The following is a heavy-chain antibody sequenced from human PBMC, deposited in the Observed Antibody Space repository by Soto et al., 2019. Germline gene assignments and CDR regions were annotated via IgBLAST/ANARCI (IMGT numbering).Heavy chain of an antibody. V-gene: IGHV3-11*06. CDR2: ISGSSTYT. J-gene: IGHJ4*02. CDR1: RFTFSDYY. Sequence: QVQLVESGGGLVKPGGSLRLSCAASRFTFSDYYMSWIRQAPGKGLESVSYISGSSTYTYYADSVRGRFTISSDNAKNSLYLQMNSLRAEDTAIYYCARSRYGDVLDYWGQGTLVTVSS. CDR3: ARSRYGDVLDY. D-gene: IGHD4-17*01.